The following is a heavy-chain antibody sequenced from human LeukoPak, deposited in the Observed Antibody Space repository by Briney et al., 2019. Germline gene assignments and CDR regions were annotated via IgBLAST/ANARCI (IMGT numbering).Heavy chain of an antibody. CDR1: GYTFTSYY. CDR3: ARAYDSSGYYPDY. V-gene: IGHV1-46*01. D-gene: IGHD3-22*01. Sequence: GSSVKVSCKASGYTFTSYYMHWVRQAPGQGLEWVGIINPSGGSTSYAQKFQGRVTMPRDTSTNTVYMELSSLRSEDTAVYYCARAYDSSGYYPDYWGQGTLVTVSS. CDR2: INPSGGST. J-gene: IGHJ4*02.